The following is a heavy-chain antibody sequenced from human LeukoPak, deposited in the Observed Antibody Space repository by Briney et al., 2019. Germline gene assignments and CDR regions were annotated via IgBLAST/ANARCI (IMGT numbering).Heavy chain of an antibody. V-gene: IGHV3-64*01. Sequence: PGGSLRLSCAASGFTFNSFAMHWVRQAPGKRLEYVSAISSNGGSTYYATSVKGRFTISRDNSKNTLYLQMSSLRAEDTAVYYCAKDHMSSPVTYGYSFDSWGQGTLVTVSS. D-gene: IGHD5-18*01. CDR2: ISSNGGST. CDR1: GFTFNSFA. J-gene: IGHJ4*02. CDR3: AKDHMSSPVTYGYSFDS.